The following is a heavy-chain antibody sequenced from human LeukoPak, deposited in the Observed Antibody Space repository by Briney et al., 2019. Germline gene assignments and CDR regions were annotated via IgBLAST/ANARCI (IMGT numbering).Heavy chain of an antibody. J-gene: IGHJ4*02. CDR1: GYTFTNYD. Sequence: ASVKVSCKASGYTFTNYDITWVRQAPGQGLEWMGWISAYNGNTNYAQNLQGRVTMTTDTSTSTAYMELRSLRSDDTAAYYCARDKVRGILTKFDYWGQGTLVTVSS. V-gene: IGHV1-18*01. CDR3: ARDKVRGILTKFDY. D-gene: IGHD3-10*01. CDR2: ISAYNGNT.